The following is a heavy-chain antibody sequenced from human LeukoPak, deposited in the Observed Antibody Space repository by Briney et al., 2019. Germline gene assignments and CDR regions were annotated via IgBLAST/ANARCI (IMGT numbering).Heavy chain of an antibody. V-gene: IGHV4-59*01. Sequence: SETLSLTCSVSGDSISSYFWAWIRQPPGKGLEWIGYVCYNGTTNYNPSLRNRVAISIDTSKNQFSLKLNSATAADTAVYYCATSGGFNSPRHYWGQGTLVAVSS. CDR3: ATSGGFNSPRHY. D-gene: IGHD3-16*01. CDR2: VCYNGTT. J-gene: IGHJ4*02. CDR1: GDSISSYF.